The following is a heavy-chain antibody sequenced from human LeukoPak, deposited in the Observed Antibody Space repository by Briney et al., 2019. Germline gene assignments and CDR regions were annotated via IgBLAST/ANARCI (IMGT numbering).Heavy chain of an antibody. CDR2: IYYSGST. J-gene: IGHJ4*02. D-gene: IGHD6-13*01. CDR3: ARRGSSSWSYDY. CDR1: GGSISGYF. V-gene: IGHV4-59*08. Sequence: SETLSLTCTVSGGSISGYFWSWIRQPPGKGLEWIGYIYYSGSTNYNPSLKGRVTISVDTSKNQFSLKLSSVTAADTAVYYCARRGSSSWSYDYWGQGTLVTVSS.